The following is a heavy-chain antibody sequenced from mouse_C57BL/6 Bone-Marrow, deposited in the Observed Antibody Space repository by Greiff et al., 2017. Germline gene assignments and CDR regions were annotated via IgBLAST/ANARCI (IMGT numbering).Heavy chain of an antibody. Sequence: QVQLQQPGAELVKPGASVKLSCKASGYTFTSYWMHWVKQRPGQGLEWLGMIHPNRGSTNYNEKFKSKATLTVDKSSRTAYMQHSSLTSEDSAVYYCARPFYYGSHDYWGQGTTLTVAS. CDR1: GYTFTSYW. CDR3: ARPFYYGSHDY. D-gene: IGHD1-1*01. V-gene: IGHV1-64*01. J-gene: IGHJ2*01. CDR2: IHPNRGST.